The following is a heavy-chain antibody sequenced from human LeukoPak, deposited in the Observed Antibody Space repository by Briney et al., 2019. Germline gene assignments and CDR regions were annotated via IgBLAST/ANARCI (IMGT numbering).Heavy chain of an antibody. Sequence: PGGSLRLSCAASGFTFSNAWMSWVRQAPGKGLEWVANIKQDGSEKYYVDSVKGRFTISRDNAKNSLYLQMNSLRAEDTAVYYCARDPDYGDWGYYGMDVWGQGTTVTVSS. V-gene: IGHV3-7*01. CDR3: ARDPDYGDWGYYGMDV. CDR2: IKQDGSEK. D-gene: IGHD4-17*01. CDR1: GFTFSNAW. J-gene: IGHJ6*02.